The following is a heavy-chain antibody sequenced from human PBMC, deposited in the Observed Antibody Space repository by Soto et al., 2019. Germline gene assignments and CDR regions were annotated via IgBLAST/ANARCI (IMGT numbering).Heavy chain of an antibody. D-gene: IGHD6-19*01. V-gene: IGHV3-30*18. Sequence: QVQLVESGGGVVQPGRSLRLSCAASGFTFSSYDMHWVRQAPGKGLEWVAVISYDGSNKYYADSVKGRFTISRDNSKNTLYLQMNSLRAEDTAVYYCAKDRVLYSSGWYDVEYYFDYWGQGTLVTVSS. CDR2: ISYDGSNK. J-gene: IGHJ4*02. CDR3: AKDRVLYSSGWYDVEYYFDY. CDR1: GFTFSSYD.